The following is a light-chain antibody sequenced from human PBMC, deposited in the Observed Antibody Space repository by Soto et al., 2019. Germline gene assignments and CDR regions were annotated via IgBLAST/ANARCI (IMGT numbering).Light chain of an antibody. CDR2: AAS. CDR3: QQTDSNPRT. J-gene: IGKJ3*01. CDR1: QSITIS. Sequence: DIQMTQSPSSLSASVGDRVTITCRASQSITISLNWYQQKPGKAPNLLIYAASSLHSRVPSRFSGSGSGTDFSLTISSLQPDDFASYFCQQTDSNPRTFGPGTKVDI. V-gene: IGKV1-39*01.